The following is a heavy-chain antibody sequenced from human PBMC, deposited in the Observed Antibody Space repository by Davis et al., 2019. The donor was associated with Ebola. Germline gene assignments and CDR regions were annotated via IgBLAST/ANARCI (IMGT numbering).Heavy chain of an antibody. D-gene: IGHD3-22*01. CDR2: ISAYNGNT. V-gene: IGHV1-18*01. CDR3: AREVVVVITTQYYYYGMDV. J-gene: IGHJ6*04. CDR1: GYTFTSYG. Sequence: ASVKVSCKASGYTFTSYGISWVRQAPGQGLEWMGWISAYNGNTNYAQKLQGRVTMTTDTSTSTAYMELRSLRSEDTAVYYCAREVVVVITTQYYYYGMDVWGKGTTVTVSS.